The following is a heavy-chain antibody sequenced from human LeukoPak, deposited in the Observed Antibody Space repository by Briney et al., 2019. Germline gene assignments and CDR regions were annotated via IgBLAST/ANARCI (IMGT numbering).Heavy chain of an antibody. D-gene: IGHD3-22*01. CDR3: AKARSGYDYQVEY. Sequence: GGSLRLSCAASGFTFNSYSMNWVRQTPGKGLEWVATISGSGYTTYYADSVKGRLTISRDNSKNTLYLEMNNLRAEDTAVYYCAKARSGYDYQVEYWGQGTLVTVSS. J-gene: IGHJ4*02. CDR1: GFTFNSYS. CDR2: ISGSGYTT. V-gene: IGHV3-23*01.